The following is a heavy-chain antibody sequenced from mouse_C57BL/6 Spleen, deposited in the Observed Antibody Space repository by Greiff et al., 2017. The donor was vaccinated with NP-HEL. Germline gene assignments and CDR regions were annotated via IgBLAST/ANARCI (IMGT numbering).Heavy chain of an antibody. CDR3: ARHGGYYYGSRCLYAMDY. J-gene: IGHJ4*01. V-gene: IGHV1-62-2*01. Sequence: QVQLQQSGAELVKPGASVKLSCKASGYTFTEYTIHWVKQRSGQGLEWIGWFYPGSGSITSNEKFTDKATLTAYTSSSTVYMELSRLTYEDSAVYFCARHGGYYYGSRCLYAMDYWGQGTSVTVSS. D-gene: IGHD1-1*01. CDR2: FYPGSGSI. CDR1: GYTFTEYT.